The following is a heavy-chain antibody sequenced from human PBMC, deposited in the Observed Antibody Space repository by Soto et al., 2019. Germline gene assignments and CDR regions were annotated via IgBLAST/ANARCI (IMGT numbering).Heavy chain of an antibody. Sequence: VGSLRLSCTASGFTFSMYWMHWVRQVPGKGPEWVSRISDDGSRADYADSVKGRFTTSRDNAKNTLYLEMHVLRADDTAVYYCTRGPRPSSVGTGAFWGQGTPVTVSS. J-gene: IGHJ4*02. V-gene: IGHV3-74*01. CDR2: ISDDGSRA. CDR3: TRGPRPSSVGTGAF. CDR1: GFTFSMYW. D-gene: IGHD3-10*01.